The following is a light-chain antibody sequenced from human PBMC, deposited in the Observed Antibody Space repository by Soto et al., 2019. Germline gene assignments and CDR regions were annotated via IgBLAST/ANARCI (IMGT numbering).Light chain of an antibody. J-gene: IGKJ2*01. CDR1: QSVLGY. V-gene: IGKV1-39*01. CDR3: QQSFRTPRT. Sequence: DIQMTQSPSSLSASVGDRVTISCRASQSVLGYLNWYQQKPGKAPNLLIFAASTLQSGVPSRFSGSGSGTDFTLTISSLQPEDFVTYFCQQSFRTPRTFGQGTKLEIK. CDR2: AAS.